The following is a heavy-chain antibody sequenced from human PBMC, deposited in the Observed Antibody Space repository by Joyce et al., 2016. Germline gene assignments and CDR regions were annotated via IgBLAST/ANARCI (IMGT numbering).Heavy chain of an antibody. V-gene: IGHV3-30*03. Sequence: QVQLVESGGGVVQPGRSLRLSCAASGFTFSNYGLHWVRQAPGKGLEWVGVISYDGSNKYYVDSVKGLFTISSDNSKNTLYLQMNSLRPEDAAVYYCARALGWDSNSCHDYWGQGTLVTVSS. CDR1: GFTFSNYG. D-gene: IGHD6-13*01. CDR3: ARALGWDSNSCHDY. J-gene: IGHJ4*02. CDR2: ISYDGSNK.